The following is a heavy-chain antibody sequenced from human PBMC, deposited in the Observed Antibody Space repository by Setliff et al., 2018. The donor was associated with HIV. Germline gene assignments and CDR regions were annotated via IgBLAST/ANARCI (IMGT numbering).Heavy chain of an antibody. CDR2: INLSRST. V-gene: IGHV4-38-2*02. J-gene: IGHJ4*02. CDR3: ARESPLTIYYYDRSYPDY. Sequence: SETLSLTCAVSRSYISGSYYWAWIRQPPGKGLEWIGEINLSRSTDYNPSLKSRVTISVDTSKNQFSLKLSSVTAADTAVYYCARESPLTIYYYDRSYPDYWGQGTLVTVSS. CDR1: RSYISGSYY. D-gene: IGHD3-22*01.